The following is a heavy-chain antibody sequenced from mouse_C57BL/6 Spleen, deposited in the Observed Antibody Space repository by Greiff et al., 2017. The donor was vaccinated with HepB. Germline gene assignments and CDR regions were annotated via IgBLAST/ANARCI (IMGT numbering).Heavy chain of an antibody. Sequence: VQLKESGGGLVQPGGSLSLSCAASGFTFTDYYMSWVRQPPGKALEWLGFIRNKANGYTTEYSASVKGRFTISRDNSQSILYLQMNALRAEDSATYYCARSFYDGYYLYAMDYWGQGTSVTVSS. CDR1: GFTFTDYY. CDR2: IRNKANGYTT. V-gene: IGHV7-3*01. J-gene: IGHJ4*01. CDR3: ARSFYDGYYLYAMDY. D-gene: IGHD2-3*01.